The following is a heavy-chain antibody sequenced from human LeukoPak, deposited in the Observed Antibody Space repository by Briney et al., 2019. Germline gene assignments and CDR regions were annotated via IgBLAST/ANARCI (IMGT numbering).Heavy chain of an antibody. CDR1: GGSICSYY. CDR3: ARSPLSFRFDP. V-gene: IGHV4-59*08. J-gene: IGHJ5*02. CDR2: IYYSGST. Sequence: PSETLSLTGTGSGGSICSYYWGWIRQPQGKGREGIGYIYYSGSTNYNPSLKSRVTISVDTSKNQFSLKLSSVTAADTAVYYCARSPLSFRFDPWGQGTLVTVSS.